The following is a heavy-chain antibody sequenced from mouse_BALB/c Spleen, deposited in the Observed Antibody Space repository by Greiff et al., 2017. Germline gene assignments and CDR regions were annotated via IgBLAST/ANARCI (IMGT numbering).Heavy chain of an antibody. CDR3: ARDAGDGYPWFAY. Sequence: EVNVVESGGGLVQPGGSLRLSCATSGFTFSDFYMEWVRQPPGKRLEWIAASRNKANDYTTEYSASVKGRFIVSRDTSQSILYLQMNALRAEDTAIYYCARDAGDGYPWFAYWGQGTLVTVSA. D-gene: IGHD2-3*01. CDR1: GFTFSDFY. CDR2: SRNKANDYTT. V-gene: IGHV7-1*02. J-gene: IGHJ3*01.